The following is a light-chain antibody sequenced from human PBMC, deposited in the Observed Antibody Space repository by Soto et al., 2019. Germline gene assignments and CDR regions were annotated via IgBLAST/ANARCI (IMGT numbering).Light chain of an antibody. CDR3: SSFTSSSTLI. V-gene: IGLV2-18*02. CDR2: EVS. Sequence: QSALTQPPSVSGSPGQSVTISCTGTSGDVGSYNRVSWYQQPPGTAPKLMIYEVSNRPSGGPDRFSGSKSGNTASLTISGLHAEDEADYYCSSFTSSSTLIFGGGTKVTVL. J-gene: IGLJ2*01. CDR1: SGDVGSYNR.